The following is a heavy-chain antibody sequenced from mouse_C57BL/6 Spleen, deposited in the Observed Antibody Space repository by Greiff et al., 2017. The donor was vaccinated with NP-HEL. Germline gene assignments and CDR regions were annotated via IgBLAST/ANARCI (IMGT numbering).Heavy chain of an antibody. Sequence: EVKLMESGGGLVQPGGSLSLSCAASGFTFTDYYMSWVRQPPGKALEWLGFIRNKANGYTTEYSASVKGRFTFSRDNSQSILYLQMNALRAEDSATYYCARYASLRAMDYWGQGTSVTVSS. CDR1: GFTFTDYY. CDR3: ARYASLRAMDY. V-gene: IGHV7-3*01. CDR2: IRNKANGYTT. J-gene: IGHJ4*01. D-gene: IGHD6-1*01.